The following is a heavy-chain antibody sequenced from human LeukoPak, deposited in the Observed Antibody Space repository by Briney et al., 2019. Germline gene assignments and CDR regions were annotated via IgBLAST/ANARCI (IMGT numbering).Heavy chain of an antibody. J-gene: IGHJ4*02. V-gene: IGHV3-7*05. CDR3: ARGGNYALDY. D-gene: IGHD1-26*01. CDR2: IKKDGSDK. Sequence: PGGSLRLSCAASGFTFSSYWMRWVRQAPGKGLEWVANIKKDGSDKYYVDSVKGRFTISRDNAKNSLYLQMNSLRADDTAVYYCARGGNYALDYWGQGTLVTVSS. CDR1: GFTFSSYW.